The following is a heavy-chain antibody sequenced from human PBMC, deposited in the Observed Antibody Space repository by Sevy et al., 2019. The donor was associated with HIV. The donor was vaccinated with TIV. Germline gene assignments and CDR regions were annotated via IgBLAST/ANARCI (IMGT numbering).Heavy chain of an antibody. V-gene: IGHV4-59*08. CDR1: SGSIGNYY. D-gene: IGHD3-16*01. CDR2: IYYSGNT. CDR3: ARRAFLGGYFDS. J-gene: IGHJ4*03. Sequence: SETLSLTCSVSSGSIGNYYWYWIRQPPGRGLEWLGLIYYSGNTNYNPSLKSRFTMSMDTSKNQFSLGLSSLTAADTAVYYCARRAFLGGYFDSWGQGILVTVSS.